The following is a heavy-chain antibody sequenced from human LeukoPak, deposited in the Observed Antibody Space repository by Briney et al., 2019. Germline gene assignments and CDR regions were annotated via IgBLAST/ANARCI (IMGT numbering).Heavy chain of an antibody. J-gene: IGHJ3*02. CDR1: GFTFSSYG. Sequence: GGSLRLSCAASGFTFSSYGMSWVRQAPGKGLEWVSAISGSGGSTYYADSVKGRFTISRDNSKNTLYLQMNSLRAEDTAVYYCARDRQDDHNTYYYDSSGYYNDAFDIRGQGTMVTVSS. CDR3: ARDRQDDHNTYYYDSSGYYNDAFDI. CDR2: ISGSGGST. V-gene: IGHV3-23*01. D-gene: IGHD3-22*01.